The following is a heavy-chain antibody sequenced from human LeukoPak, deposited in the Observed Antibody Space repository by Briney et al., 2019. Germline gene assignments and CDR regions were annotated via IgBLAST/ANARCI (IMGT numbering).Heavy chain of an antibody. V-gene: IGHV1-18*01. CDR1: GYTFTNYG. Sequence: ASVKVSCKASGYTFTNYGISWVRQAPGQGLEWMGWTSANNGDTNYAQKFRDRVTMTTDTYTYTAYMELRRLTLDDTAVYYCARERGYGDYVFAHWGQGTLVTVSS. CDR3: ARERGYGDYVFAH. J-gene: IGHJ4*02. D-gene: IGHD4-17*01. CDR2: TSANNGDT.